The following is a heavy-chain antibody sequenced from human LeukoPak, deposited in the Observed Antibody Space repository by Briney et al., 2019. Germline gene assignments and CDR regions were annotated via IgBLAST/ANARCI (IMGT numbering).Heavy chain of an antibody. CDR2: ISSSSSYI. CDR3: ARGIAAAGHYYYMDV. V-gene: IGHV3-21*01. J-gene: IGHJ6*03. D-gene: IGHD6-13*01. Sequence: GGTLRLSCAASGFPFSNYGMNWVRQAPGKGLEWVSSISSSSSYIYYADSVKGRFTISRDNAKNSLYLQMNSLRAEDTAVYYCARGIAAAGHYYYMDVWGKGTTVTVSS. CDR1: GFPFSNYG.